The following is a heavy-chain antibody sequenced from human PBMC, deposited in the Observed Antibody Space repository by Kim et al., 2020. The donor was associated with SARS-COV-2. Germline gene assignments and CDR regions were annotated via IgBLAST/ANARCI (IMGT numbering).Heavy chain of an antibody. CDR3: ARLVGYSYGPAGVVHPYYFDY. Sequence: GESLKISCKGSGYSFTSYWIGWVRQMPGKGLEWMGIIYPGDSDTRYSPSFQGQVTISADKSISTAYLQWSSLKASDTAMYYCARLVGYSYGPAGVVHPYYFDYWGQGTLVTVSS. CDR2: IYPGDSDT. V-gene: IGHV5-51*01. CDR1: GYSFTSYW. J-gene: IGHJ4*02. D-gene: IGHD5-18*01.